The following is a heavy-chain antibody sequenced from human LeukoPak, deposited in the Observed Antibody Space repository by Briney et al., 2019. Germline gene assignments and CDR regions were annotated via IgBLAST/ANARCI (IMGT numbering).Heavy chain of an antibody. J-gene: IGHJ4*02. V-gene: IGHV4-39*01. CDR1: GVSISSSSYY. D-gene: IGHD3-10*01. CDR2: IYYSGST. CDR3: ASQGSGK. Sequence: SETLSLTCTVSGVSISSSSYYWGWIRQPPGKGLEWIGSIYYSGSTYYNPSLKSRVTISVDTSKNQFSLKLSSVTAADTAVYYCASQGSGKWGQGTLVTVSS.